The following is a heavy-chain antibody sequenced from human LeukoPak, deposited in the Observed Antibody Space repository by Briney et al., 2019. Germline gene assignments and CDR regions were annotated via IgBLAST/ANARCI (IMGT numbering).Heavy chain of an antibody. CDR1: GFTFTTYW. J-gene: IGHJ6*02. Sequence: GGSLRLSCAASGFTFTTYWMHWVRQAPGKGLVWVSHINSDGSITSYADSVKGRFTISRDNAKNTLYLQMNSLRAEDTAVYYCARDAVDTANAVWGQGATVTVSS. CDR2: INSDGSIT. CDR3: ARDAVDTANAV. D-gene: IGHD5-18*01. V-gene: IGHV3-74*01.